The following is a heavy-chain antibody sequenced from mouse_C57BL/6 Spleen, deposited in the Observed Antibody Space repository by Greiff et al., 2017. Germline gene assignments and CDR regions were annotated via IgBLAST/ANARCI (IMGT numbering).Heavy chain of an antibody. CDR2: IYPGDGDT. Sequence: VQLQQSGAELVKPGASVKISCKASGYAFSSYWMHWVKQRPGKGLEWIGQIYPGDGDTNYNGKFKGKATLTADKSSSTAYMQLSSLTSDDSAVYFGARDLDGSRYYYAMDYWGQGTSVTVSS. J-gene: IGHJ4*01. D-gene: IGHD1-1*01. CDR3: ARDLDGSRYYYAMDY. CDR1: GYAFSSYW. V-gene: IGHV1-80*01.